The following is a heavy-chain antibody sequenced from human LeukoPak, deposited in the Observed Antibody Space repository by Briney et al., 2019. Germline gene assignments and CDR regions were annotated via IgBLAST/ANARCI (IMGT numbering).Heavy chain of an antibody. V-gene: IGHV4-34*01. D-gene: IGHD6-13*01. CDR3: ARAFYSNSWYHKEDFFDY. CDR1: GGSFSGYY. J-gene: IGHJ4*02. CDR2: INHSGST. Sequence: KPSETLSLTCAVYGGSFSGYYWSWIRQPPGKGLEWIGEINHSGSTNYNPSLKSRVTISVDTSKNQFSLKLSSVTAADTAVYYCARAFYSNSWYHKEDFFDYWGQGTPVTVSS.